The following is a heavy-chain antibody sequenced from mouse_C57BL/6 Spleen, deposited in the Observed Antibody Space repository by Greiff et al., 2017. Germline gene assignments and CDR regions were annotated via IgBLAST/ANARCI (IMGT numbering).Heavy chain of an antibody. D-gene: IGHD2-14*01. CDR3: ARHGVRRDYYAMDY. Sequence: VKLMESGPGLVAPSQSLSITCTVSGFSLTSYGVHWVRQPPGKGLEWLVVIWSDGSTTYNSALKSRLSISKDNSKSQVFLKMNSLQTDDTAMYYCARHGVRRDYYAMDYWGQGTSVTVSS. V-gene: IGHV2-6-1*01. J-gene: IGHJ4*01. CDR2: IWSDGST. CDR1: GFSLTSYG.